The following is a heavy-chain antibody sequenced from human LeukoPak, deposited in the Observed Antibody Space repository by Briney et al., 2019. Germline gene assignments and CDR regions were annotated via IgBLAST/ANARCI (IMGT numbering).Heavy chain of an antibody. CDR2: ISSSSSTI. D-gene: IGHD3-10*01. V-gene: IGHV3-48*01. J-gene: IGHJ6*03. CDR3: ARDQITMARGVIARSTAYYKLYYMDV. CDR1: GFTVSTYS. Sequence: GGSLRLSCAVSGFTVSTYSMNWVRQAPGKGLEWVSYISSSSSTILYADSVKGRFTISRDNAKNSLYLQMNSLKAEDTAVYYCARDQITMARGVIARSTAYYKLYYMDVWGEGTTVTVSS.